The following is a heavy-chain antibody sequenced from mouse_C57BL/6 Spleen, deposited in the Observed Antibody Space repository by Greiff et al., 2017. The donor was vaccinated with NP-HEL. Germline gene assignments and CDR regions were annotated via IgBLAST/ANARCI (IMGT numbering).Heavy chain of an antibody. J-gene: IGHJ3*01. CDR3: ARREYGFAD. CDR1: GYTFTDYN. Sequence: EVQLQQSGPELVKPGASVKISCKASGYTFTDYNMDWVKQSHGQSLEWIGDINPNNGGTIYNQKFKGKATLTVDTSSSTAYMEHRSLTSEDTAVYYCARREYGFADWGQGTLVTVSA. CDR2: INPNNGGT. D-gene: IGHD5-2*01. V-gene: IGHV1-18*01.